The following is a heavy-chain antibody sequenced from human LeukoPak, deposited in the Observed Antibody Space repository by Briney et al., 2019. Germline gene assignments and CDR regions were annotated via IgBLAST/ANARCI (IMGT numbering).Heavy chain of an antibody. D-gene: IGHD6-19*01. V-gene: IGHV3-7*03. Sequence: GGSLRLSCASSGFSFINHWMTWVRQAPGRGLEWVANIKPDGSEKYYVDSVKGRFTISRDNAKNSVFLHMNSLRAEDTAMYYCTRGEGWTDNWGQGTLVTVSS. CDR3: TRGEGWTDN. CDR1: GFSFINHW. CDR2: IKPDGSEK. J-gene: IGHJ4*02.